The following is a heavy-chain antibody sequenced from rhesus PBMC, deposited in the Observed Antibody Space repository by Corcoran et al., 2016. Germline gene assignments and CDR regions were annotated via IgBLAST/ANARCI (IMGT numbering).Heavy chain of an antibody. CDR3: ATDQGGRTTGGKSIWYFDL. V-gene: IGHV1-111*02. CDR2: VDPENDEE. D-gene: IGHD1-44*01. J-gene: IGHJ2*01. Sequence: EVQLVQSGAEVKKPGASVKISCKASGYTFTDYYLHWGRQAPVKGHEWMGRVDPENDEENHAHKFQDRVTITADTSTDTAYMELSSLRSEDTAVYYCATDQGGRTTGGKSIWYFDLWGPGTPITISS. CDR1: GYTFTDYY.